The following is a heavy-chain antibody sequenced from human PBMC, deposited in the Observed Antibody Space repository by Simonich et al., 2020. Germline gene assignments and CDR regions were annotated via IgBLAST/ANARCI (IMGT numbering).Heavy chain of an antibody. D-gene: IGHD1-20*01. CDR2: INPNSGGT. CDR1: GYTFTGYY. J-gene: IGHJ4*02. V-gene: IGHV1-2*02. Sequence: QVQLVQSGAEVKKPGASVKVSCKASGYTFTGYYMHWGRPAPGQGLEWMGWINPNSGGTNDAQKFQGRVTMTRDTSISTAYMELSRLRSDDTAVYYCYSYNWNHFDYWGQGTLVTVSS. CDR3: YSYNWNHFDY.